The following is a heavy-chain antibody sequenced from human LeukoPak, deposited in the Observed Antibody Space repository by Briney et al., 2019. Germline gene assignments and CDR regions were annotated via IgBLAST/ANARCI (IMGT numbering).Heavy chain of an antibody. D-gene: IGHD3-10*01. V-gene: IGHV4-4*02. CDR2: IYHSGST. CDR3: ARKPYDSGNFGY. J-gene: IGHJ4*02. Sequence: PSETLSLTCAVSGGSISSSNWWSWVRQPPGNGLDWIGEIYHSGSTNYNPSLKSRVTVSVDESKNQFSLKLSSVTAADTAVYYCARKPYDSGNFGYWGQGTLVTVSS. CDR1: GGSISSSNW.